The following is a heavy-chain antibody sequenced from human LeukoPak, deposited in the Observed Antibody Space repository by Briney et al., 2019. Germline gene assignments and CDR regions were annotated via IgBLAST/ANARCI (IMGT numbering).Heavy chain of an antibody. CDR2: ISFHGRT. Sequence: PSETLSLTCSVPGGAIGSDYWSWIRQSPERGLEWIGYISFHGRTNYNPSLKYRVTMSVDTSKNQLSLRVTSVTAADTAVFYCVRDHSSSYHYFDYWGQGTLVTVSS. D-gene: IGHD6-13*01. CDR3: VRDHSSSYHYFDY. V-gene: IGHV4-59*01. J-gene: IGHJ4*02. CDR1: GGAIGSDY.